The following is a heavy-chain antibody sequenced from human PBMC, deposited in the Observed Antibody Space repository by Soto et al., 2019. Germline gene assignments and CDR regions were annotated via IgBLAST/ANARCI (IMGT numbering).Heavy chain of an antibody. D-gene: IGHD2-8*01. V-gene: IGHV1-2*04. CDR1: GYSFTDYH. CDR3: ARGDSTDCSKGVCSFFSTHATDV. Sequence: ASVKVSCKASGYSFTDYHIHWVRQAPGQGLEWLGRINPKSGGTSTAQKFQGWVTMTTDTSISTASMELTRLTSDDTAIYYCARGDSTDCSKGVCSFFSTHATDVRGQATTVTV. J-gene: IGHJ6*02. CDR2: INPKSGGT.